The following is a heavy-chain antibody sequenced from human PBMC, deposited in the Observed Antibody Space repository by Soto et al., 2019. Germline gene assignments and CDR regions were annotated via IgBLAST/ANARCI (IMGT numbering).Heavy chain of an antibody. D-gene: IGHD4-17*01. CDR3: VRGDYGDYSHWFDP. V-gene: IGHV1-8*02. J-gene: IGHJ5*02. Sequence: ASVKVSCKASGFTFSSSAVQWVRQATGQGLEWMGWMNPNSGNTGYAQKFQGRVTMTRNTSITTAYMELSTLRSEDTAVYYCVRGDYGDYSHWFDPWGQGTLVTVSS. CDR2: MNPNSGNT. CDR1: GFTFSSSA.